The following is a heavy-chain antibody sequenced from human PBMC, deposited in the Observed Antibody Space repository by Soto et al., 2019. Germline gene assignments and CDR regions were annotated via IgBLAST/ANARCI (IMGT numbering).Heavy chain of an antibody. CDR2: ISAYNGNT. J-gene: IGHJ3*02. CDR3: ARYPGTAVAAFDI. D-gene: IGHD6-19*01. V-gene: IGHV1-18*01. CDR1: GGTFSSYT. Sequence: ASVKVSCKASGGTFSSYTISWVRQAPGQGLEWMGWISAYNGNTNYAQKLQGRVTMTTDTSTSTAYMELRSLRSGDTAVYYCARYPGTAVAAFDIWGQGTMVTVSS.